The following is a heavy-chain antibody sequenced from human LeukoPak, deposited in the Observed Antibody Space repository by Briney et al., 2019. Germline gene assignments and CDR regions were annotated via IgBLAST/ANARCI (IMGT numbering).Heavy chain of an antibody. J-gene: IGHJ4*02. CDR3: ARAYYFGSGYSDY. CDR1: GYTFTSYG. V-gene: IGHV1-46*01. Sequence: ASVKVSCKASGYTFTSYGISWVRQAPGQGLEWMGIINPSGDSTTYAQNFQGRVTMTRDMSTSTVYMELSSLRSEDTAVYYCARAYYFGSGYSDYWGQGTLVTVSS. D-gene: IGHD3-10*01. CDR2: INPSGDST.